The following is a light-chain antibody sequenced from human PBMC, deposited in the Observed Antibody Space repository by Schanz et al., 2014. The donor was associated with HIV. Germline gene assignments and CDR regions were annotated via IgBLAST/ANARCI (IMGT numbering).Light chain of an antibody. Sequence: QSALTQPASVSGSPGQSITISCTGTSSDVGGYNYLSWYQQHPGKAPKVMIYDGTNRPSGVSDRFSGSKSGNTASLTISGLQAEDEADYYCSSYTSSNTVVFGGGTKLTVL. CDR1: SSDVGGYNY. J-gene: IGLJ2*01. CDR3: SSYTSSNTVV. V-gene: IGLV2-14*03. CDR2: DGT.